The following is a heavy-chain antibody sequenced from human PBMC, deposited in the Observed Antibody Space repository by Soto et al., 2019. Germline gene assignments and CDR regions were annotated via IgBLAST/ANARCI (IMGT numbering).Heavy chain of an antibody. CDR3: ARETYYDILTGYYKPYDYYYGMDV. Sequence: GGSLRLSCAASGFTFSSYSMNWVRQAPGKGLEWVSYISSSSSTIYYADSVKGRFTISRDNAKNSLYLQMNSLRDEDTAVYYCARETYYDILTGYYKPYDYYYGMDVWGQGTTVTVSS. D-gene: IGHD3-9*01. J-gene: IGHJ6*02. V-gene: IGHV3-48*02. CDR1: GFTFSSYS. CDR2: ISSSSSTI.